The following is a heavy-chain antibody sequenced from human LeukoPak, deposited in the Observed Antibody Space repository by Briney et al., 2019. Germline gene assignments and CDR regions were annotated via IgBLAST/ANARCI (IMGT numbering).Heavy chain of an antibody. Sequence: TGGSLRLSCVDSGFTFTNAWMSWVRQAPGKGLEWIGRIKSKTDGETTNYAEPVRGRFTISRDDSKSAVYLQMNSLKIEDTAVYYCTTDLGTYYHGSQRLIPIDYWGQGTLVTVSS. CDR2: IKSKTDGETT. J-gene: IGHJ4*02. D-gene: IGHD3-10*01. CDR1: GFTFTNAW. V-gene: IGHV3-15*01. CDR3: TTDLGTYYHGSQRLIPIDY.